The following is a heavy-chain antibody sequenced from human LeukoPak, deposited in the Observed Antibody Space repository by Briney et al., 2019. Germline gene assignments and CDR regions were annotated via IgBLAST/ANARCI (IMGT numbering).Heavy chain of an antibody. V-gene: IGHV4-59*08. J-gene: IGHJ3*02. Sequence: SETLSLSCTVSGGSISSYYWSWIRQPPGKGLECIGYIYNSGSTNYNPSLKSRVSISVDTSKNQFSLKLSSVTAADTAVYYCARSAIDAYDRCGQRTMVTVSS. CDR2: IYNSGST. D-gene: IGHD6-25*01. CDR3: ARSAIDAYDR. CDR1: GGSISSYY.